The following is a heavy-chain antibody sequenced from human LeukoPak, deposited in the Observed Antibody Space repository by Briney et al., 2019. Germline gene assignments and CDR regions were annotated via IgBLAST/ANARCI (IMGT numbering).Heavy chain of an antibody. J-gene: IGHJ4*02. D-gene: IGHD5-12*01. Sequence: GGSLRLSCAASGFTFSSYGMHWVRQAPGKGLERVAVIWYDGSNKYYADSVKGRFTISRDNSKNTLYLQMNSLRAEDTAVYYCARDYSRWLQMDYWGQGTLVTVSS. CDR1: GFTFSSYG. CDR2: IWYDGSNK. CDR3: ARDYSRWLQMDY. V-gene: IGHV3-33*01.